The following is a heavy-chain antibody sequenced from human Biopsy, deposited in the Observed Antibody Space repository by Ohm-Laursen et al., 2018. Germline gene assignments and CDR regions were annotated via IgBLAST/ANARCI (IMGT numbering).Heavy chain of an antibody. CDR1: GDSIRNYY. CDR3: AGIVLGPTNDAFDI. D-gene: IGHD1-26*01. J-gene: IGHJ3*02. V-gene: IGHV4-4*07. Sequence: SETLSLTCPVSGDSIRNYYWSWIRQAAGKGLEWIGRIYPGGGTIYNPSLKSRVPMSVDTSKSHFSLNLNSVTAADTAVYYCAGIVLGPTNDAFDIWGQGTMVTVSS. CDR2: IYPGGGT.